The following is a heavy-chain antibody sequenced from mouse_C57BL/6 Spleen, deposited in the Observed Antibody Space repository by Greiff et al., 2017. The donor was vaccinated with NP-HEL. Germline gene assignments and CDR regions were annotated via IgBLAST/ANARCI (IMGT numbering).Heavy chain of an antibody. CDR3: ARGDIYYYGSSYYWYFDV. CDR1: GYTFTSYW. Sequence: QVQLQQPGAELVKPGASVKMSCKASGYTFTSYWITWVKQRPGQGLEWIGDIYPGSGSTNYNEKFKSKATLTVDTSSSTAYMQLSSLTSEDSAVYYCARGDIYYYGSSYYWYFDVWGTGTTVTVSS. J-gene: IGHJ1*03. CDR2: IYPGSGST. D-gene: IGHD1-1*01. V-gene: IGHV1-55*01.